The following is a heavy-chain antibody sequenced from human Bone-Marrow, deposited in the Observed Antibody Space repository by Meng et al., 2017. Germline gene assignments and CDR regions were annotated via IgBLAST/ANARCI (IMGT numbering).Heavy chain of an antibody. CDR3: ARELPGIAAADLLILFDY. CDR1: GFTFSSYA. V-gene: IGHV3-23*01. CDR2: ISGSGGST. J-gene: IGHJ4*02. Sequence: GESLKISCAASGFTFSSYAMSWVRQAPGKGLEWVSAISGSGGSTYYADSVKGRFTISRDNSKNTLYLQMNSLRAEDTAVYYCARELPGIAAADLLILFDYWGQGTLVTSPQ. D-gene: IGHD6-13*01.